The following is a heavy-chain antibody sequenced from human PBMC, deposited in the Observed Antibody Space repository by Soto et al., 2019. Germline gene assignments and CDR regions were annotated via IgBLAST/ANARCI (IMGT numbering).Heavy chain of an antibody. CDR2: ISAYNGNT. D-gene: IGHD2-15*01. J-gene: IGHJ4*02. CDR3: ARDYEGYCSGGSCPFDY. Sequence: ASVKVSCKASGYTFTSYGISWVRQAPGQGLEWMGWISAYNGNTNYAQKLQGRVTMTTDTSTSTAYMELRSLRSDDTAVYYCARDYEGYCSGGSCPFDYWGQGTLVTVSS. CDR1: GYTFTSYG. V-gene: IGHV1-18*01.